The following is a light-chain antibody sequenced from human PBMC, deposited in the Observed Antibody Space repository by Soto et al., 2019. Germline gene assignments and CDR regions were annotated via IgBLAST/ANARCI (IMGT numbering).Light chain of an antibody. CDR3: QSYDSSLRGV. J-gene: IGLJ1*01. CDR2: ANN. CDR1: NSDIGAGYD. Sequence: QSVLTQPPSVSGAPVQRVTISCTGSNSDIGAGYDVHWYQQLPGTAPKLVIYANNNRPSGVPDRFSASKSGTSASLAITGLQADYEADYYCQSYDSSLRGVFGTGTKLTVL. V-gene: IGLV1-40*01.